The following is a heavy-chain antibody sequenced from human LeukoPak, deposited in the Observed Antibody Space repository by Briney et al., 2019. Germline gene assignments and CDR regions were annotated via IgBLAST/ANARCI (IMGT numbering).Heavy chain of an antibody. J-gene: IGHJ3*02. CDR1: GYTFTSYA. V-gene: IGHV1-8*02. Sequence: ASVKVSCKASGYTFTSYAMHWVRQAPGQRLEWMGWMNPNSGNTGYAQKFQGRVTMTRNTSISTAYMELSSLRSEDTAVHYCARGLSSGSQAFDIWGQGTMVTVSS. D-gene: IGHD6-19*01. CDR3: ARGLSSGSQAFDI. CDR2: MNPNSGNT.